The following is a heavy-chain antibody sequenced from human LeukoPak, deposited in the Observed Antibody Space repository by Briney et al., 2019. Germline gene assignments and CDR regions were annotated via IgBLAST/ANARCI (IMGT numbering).Heavy chain of an antibody. CDR2: IKSDGKK. CDR1: ILSLSSYW. D-gene: IGHD3-22*01. CDR3: GRAPSEIGGYYPEYFRH. V-gene: IGHV3-74*01. J-gene: IGHJ1*01. Sequence: GGSVSLSCAACILSLSSYWMQGVRHATGRGRVCVSYIKSDGKKNYASSVEGRIPLLQDNAKKPVALPKNSLRAEKPGVYYRGRAPSEIGGYYPEYFRHWGQGTLVTVSS.